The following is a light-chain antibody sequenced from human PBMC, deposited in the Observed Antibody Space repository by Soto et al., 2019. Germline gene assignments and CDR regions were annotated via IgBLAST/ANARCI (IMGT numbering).Light chain of an antibody. V-gene: IGLV2-14*03. Sequence: QSVLTQPASVSGSPGQSITISCTGTSSDVGGYNYVSWYQHHPGNAPKLMIYDVSNRPSGVSNRFSGSKSSNTASLTISGLQAEDEADYYCSSYTSSSTLGVFGGGTKLTVL. CDR3: SSYTSSSTLGV. J-gene: IGLJ3*02. CDR2: DVS. CDR1: SSDVGGYNY.